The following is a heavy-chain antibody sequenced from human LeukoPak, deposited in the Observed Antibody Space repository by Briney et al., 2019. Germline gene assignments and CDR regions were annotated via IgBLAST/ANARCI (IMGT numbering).Heavy chain of an antibody. CDR1: RFTLSRYW. CDR2: IKQDGNEK. D-gene: IGHD2-2*01. Sequence: GGSLRLSCAASRFTLSRYWMSWVRQAPGKGLEWVANIKQDGNEKYYVDSVEGRFTISRDNAKNSLYLQMNSLRVEDTAVYYCARDYQGHFGYWGQGTLVTVSS. J-gene: IGHJ4*02. V-gene: IGHV3-7*05. CDR3: ARDYQGHFGY.